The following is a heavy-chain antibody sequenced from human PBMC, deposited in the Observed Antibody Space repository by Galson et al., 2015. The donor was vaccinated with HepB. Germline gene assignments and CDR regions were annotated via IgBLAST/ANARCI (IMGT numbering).Heavy chain of an antibody. CDR1: GGSFSSYY. CDR2: IYYSGST. D-gene: IGHD1-14*01. J-gene: IGHJ4*02. Sequence: ETLSLTCAVCGGSFSSYYWGWIRQPPGKGLEWIGSIYYSGSTYYNPSLKSRVTISVDTSKNQFSLKLSSVTAADTAVYYCARQGLEPEDKYYFDYWGQGTLVTVSS. V-gene: IGHV4-39*01. CDR3: ARQGLEPEDKYYFDY.